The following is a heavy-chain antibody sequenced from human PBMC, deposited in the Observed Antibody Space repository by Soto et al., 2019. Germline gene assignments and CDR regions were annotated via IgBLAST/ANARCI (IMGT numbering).Heavy chain of an antibody. CDR2: ISGYNGKA. D-gene: IGHD1-26*01. Sequence: ASVKVSCKASGYTFTRYGISWVRQAPGQGLEWMGWISGYNGKANYAQKVQDRVIMTTDTSTSTVYMELRSLRSDDTAVYYCARGTRLSLWEQPFDYWGQGTLVTVSS. CDR1: GYTFTRYG. J-gene: IGHJ4*02. V-gene: IGHV1-18*01. CDR3: ARGTRLSLWEQPFDY.